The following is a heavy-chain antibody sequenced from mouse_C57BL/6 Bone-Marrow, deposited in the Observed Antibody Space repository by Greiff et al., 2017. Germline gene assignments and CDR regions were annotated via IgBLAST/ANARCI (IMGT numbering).Heavy chain of an antibody. Sequence: QVQLKQSGAELVRPGTSVKVSCKASGYAFTNYLIEWVKQRPGQGLEWIGVINPGSGGTNYNEKFKGKATLTADKSSSTAYMQLSSLTSEDSAVYVCARVIYYDYDYVDYWGQGTTLTVSS. CDR1: GYAFTNYL. J-gene: IGHJ2*01. V-gene: IGHV1-54*01. D-gene: IGHD2-4*01. CDR2: INPGSGGT. CDR3: ARVIYYDYDYVDY.